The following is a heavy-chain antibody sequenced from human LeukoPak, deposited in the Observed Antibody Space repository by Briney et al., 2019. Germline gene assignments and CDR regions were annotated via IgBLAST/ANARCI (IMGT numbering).Heavy chain of an antibody. V-gene: IGHV3-53*01. D-gene: IGHD3-22*01. J-gene: IGHJ3*02. CDR3: ARAASLNYYDTTAYYYDDAFDI. CDR2: IFSGGNT. CDR1: GFTVSTNY. Sequence: GGSLRLSCAASGFTVSTNYMSWVRQAPGKGLEWVSFIFSGGNTYYADSVKGRLTISRDNSKNTLYLQMNSLRADDTAVYFCARAASLNYYDTTAYYYDDAFDIWGQGTMVTVSS.